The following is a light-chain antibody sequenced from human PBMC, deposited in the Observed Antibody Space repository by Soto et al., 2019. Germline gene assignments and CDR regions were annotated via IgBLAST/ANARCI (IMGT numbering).Light chain of an antibody. CDR1: QSVSSN. V-gene: IGKV3-15*01. CDR3: QQYNNWPRT. CDR2: GAS. J-gene: IGKJ1*01. Sequence: EIVMTQSPAALSVSPGERAALSCRASQSVSSNLAWYQQKPGQAPRLLIYGASTRATGIPARFSASGSRTEFTLTINSLQSEDFAVYYCQQYNNWPRTFGQGTKVDIK.